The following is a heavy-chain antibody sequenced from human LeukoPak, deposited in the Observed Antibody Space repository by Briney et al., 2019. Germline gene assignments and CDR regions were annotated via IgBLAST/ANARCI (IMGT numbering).Heavy chain of an antibody. J-gene: IGHJ4*02. CDR3: ARISGSYYGPPDY. V-gene: IGHV3-48*04. CDR2: ISSSSSTI. D-gene: IGHD3-10*01. Sequence: GGSLRLSCAASGFTFSSYSMNWVRQAPGKGLEWVSYISSSSSTIYYADSVKGRFTISRDNAKNSLYLQMNSLRAEDTAVYYCARISGSYYGPPDYWGQGTLVAVSS. CDR1: GFTFSSYS.